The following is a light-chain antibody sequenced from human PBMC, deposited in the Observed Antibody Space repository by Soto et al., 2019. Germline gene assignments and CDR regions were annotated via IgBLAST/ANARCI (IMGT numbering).Light chain of an antibody. V-gene: IGLV1-44*01. CDR1: SSNFGSNT. J-gene: IGLJ1*01. CDR2: SNN. Sequence: QSALTQPPSASGTPGQRVTISCSGSSSNFGSNTVNWYQQLPGTAPKLLIYSNNQRPSGVPDRFSGSKSGTSASLAISGLQSEDEADYYCAAWDDSLNGLYVFGTGTKVTVL. CDR3: AAWDDSLNGLYV.